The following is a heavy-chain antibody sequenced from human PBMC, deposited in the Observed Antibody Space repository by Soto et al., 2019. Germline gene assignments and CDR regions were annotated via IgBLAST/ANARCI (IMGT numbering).Heavy chain of an antibody. J-gene: IGHJ5*02. Sequence: PGESLKISCKGSGYSFTSYWIGWVRQMPGKGLEWMGIIYPGDSDTRYSPSFQGQVTISADKSISTAYLQWSSLKASDTAMYYCARRYYDFWSGYFNWFDPWGQGTLVTVS. CDR1: GYSFTSYW. D-gene: IGHD3-3*01. V-gene: IGHV5-51*01. CDR3: ARRYYDFWSGYFNWFDP. CDR2: IYPGDSDT.